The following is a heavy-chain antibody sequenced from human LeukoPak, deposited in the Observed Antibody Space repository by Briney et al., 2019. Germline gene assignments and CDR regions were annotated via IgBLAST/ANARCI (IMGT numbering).Heavy chain of an antibody. J-gene: IGHJ6*03. D-gene: IGHD2-2*01. Sequence: SETLSLTCAVYGGSFSDYYWNWIRQPPGKGLEWIGEINQSGSTNYNPSLKSRVTISVDTSKKQFSLNLSPVTAADTAVYYCAVGCSSTSCYWYYYTDVWGKGTTVTVSS. CDR1: GGSFSDYY. CDR2: INQSGST. V-gene: IGHV4-34*01. CDR3: AVGCSSTSCYWYYYTDV.